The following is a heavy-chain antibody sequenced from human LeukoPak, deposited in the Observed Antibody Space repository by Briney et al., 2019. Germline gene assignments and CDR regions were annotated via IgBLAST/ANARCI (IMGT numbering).Heavy chain of an antibody. CDR1: GVSISSSNSY. CDR2: IYYSGNT. D-gene: IGHD6-6*01. Sequence: KPSETLSLTCTVSGVSISSSNSYWGWIRQPPGKGLEWIGSIYYSGNTYYNASLKSQVSISIDTSKNQFSLRLTSVTAADTAVYYCARVIGSSLGGDWFDPWGQGTLVTVSS. J-gene: IGHJ5*02. V-gene: IGHV4-39*01. CDR3: ARVIGSSLGGDWFDP.